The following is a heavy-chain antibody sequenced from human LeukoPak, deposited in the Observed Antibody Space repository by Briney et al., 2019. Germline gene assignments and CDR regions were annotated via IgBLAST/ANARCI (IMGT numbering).Heavy chain of an antibody. CDR3: TTTYIVASTRKFGDY. V-gene: IGHV3-15*07. CDR2: IKSKTEGGTT. Sequence: GGSLRLSCAASGFIFSNAWMNWIRQAPGKGLEWVGRIKSKTEGGTTDYAAPVKGRFTISRDDSQNTVDLQISSLTAEDTAMYFCTTTYIVASTRKFGDYWGQGTLVVVSS. D-gene: IGHD5-12*01. J-gene: IGHJ4*02. CDR1: GFIFSNAW.